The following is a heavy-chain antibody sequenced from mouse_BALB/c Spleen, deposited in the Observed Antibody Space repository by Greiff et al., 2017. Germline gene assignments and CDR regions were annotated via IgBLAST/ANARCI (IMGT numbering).Heavy chain of an antibody. CDR2: IYPGNSDT. J-gene: IGHJ4*01. V-gene: IGHV1-5*01. D-gene: IGHD1-1*01. CDR1: GYTFTSYW. CDR3: TRGDYYGSSPLYAMDY. Sequence: VQLKESGTVLARPGASVKMSCKASGYTFTSYWMHWVKQRPGQGLEWIGAIYPGNSDTSYNQKFKGKAKLTAVTSTSTAYMELSSLTNEDSAVYYCTRGDYYGSSPLYAMDYWGQGTSVTVSS.